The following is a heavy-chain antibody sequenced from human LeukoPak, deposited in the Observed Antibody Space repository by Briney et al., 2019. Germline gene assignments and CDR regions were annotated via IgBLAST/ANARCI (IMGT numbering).Heavy chain of an antibody. Sequence: GGSLRLSCAASGFTFSSSAMSSVRQAPGKGLEWVSAISGSGGSTYYADSVKGRFTISRDNSKNTLYLQMNSLRAEDTAVYYCAKATHIVVVPAALDYWGQGTLVTVSS. V-gene: IGHV3-23*01. CDR3: AKATHIVVVPAALDY. CDR2: ISGSGGST. D-gene: IGHD2-2*01. CDR1: GFTFSSSA. J-gene: IGHJ4*02.